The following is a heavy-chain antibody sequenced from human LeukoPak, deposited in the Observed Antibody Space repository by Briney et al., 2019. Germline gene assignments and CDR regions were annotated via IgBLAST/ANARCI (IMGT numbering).Heavy chain of an antibody. Sequence: SGTLSLTCAVSGGSISSSNWWSWVRQPPGKGLEWIGEIYHSGSTNYNPSLKSRVTISIDTSKNQFSLRLSSVTAADTAVYYCARHGGVVRGEGSDAFDIWGQETMVTVSS. CDR1: GGSISSSNW. J-gene: IGHJ3*02. CDR2: IYHSGST. D-gene: IGHD3-10*01. V-gene: IGHV4-4*02. CDR3: ARHGGVVRGEGSDAFDI.